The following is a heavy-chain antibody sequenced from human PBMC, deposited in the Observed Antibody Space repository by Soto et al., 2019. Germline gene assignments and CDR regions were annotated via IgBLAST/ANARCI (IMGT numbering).Heavy chain of an antibody. J-gene: IGHJ4*02. CDR3: ASGGGGYFDY. CDR1: GGSVSSGSYY. V-gene: IGHV4-61*01. Sequence: PETLSLTCTVSGGSVSSGSYYWSWIRQPPGKGLEWIGYIYYSGSTNYNPSLKSRVTISVDTSKNQFSLKLSSVTAADTAVYYCASGGGGYFDYWGQGTLVTVSS. D-gene: IGHD3-16*01. CDR2: IYYSGST.